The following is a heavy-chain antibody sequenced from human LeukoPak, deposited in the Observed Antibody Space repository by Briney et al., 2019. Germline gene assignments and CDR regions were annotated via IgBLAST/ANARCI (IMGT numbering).Heavy chain of an antibody. V-gene: IGHV4-39*07. J-gene: IGHJ4*02. CDR3: ARGGSNTWQQLSEFDY. CDR1: GGSISSSSYY. Sequence: PSETLSLTCTVSGGSISSSSYYWGWIRQPPGKGLEWIGEINHSGSSNYNPSLKSRVTISVDTSKNQFSLKLSSVTAADTAVYYCARGGSNTWQQLSEFDYWGQGTLVTVSS. D-gene: IGHD2/OR15-2a*01. CDR2: INHSGSS.